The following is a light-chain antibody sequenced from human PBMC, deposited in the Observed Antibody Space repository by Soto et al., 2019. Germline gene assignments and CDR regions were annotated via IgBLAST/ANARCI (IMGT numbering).Light chain of an antibody. J-gene: IGKJ2*01. V-gene: IGKV3-20*01. CDR3: QQYGSPPYT. Sequence: EIVLTQSPGTLSLSPGERATLSCRASQSVTINYLAWYQQKPGQAPRLLISAASSRATGIPDRFSGSGSGTDFNLTITRLEPEDFAVYYCQQYGSPPYTFGQGTKLEI. CDR2: AAS. CDR1: QSVTINY.